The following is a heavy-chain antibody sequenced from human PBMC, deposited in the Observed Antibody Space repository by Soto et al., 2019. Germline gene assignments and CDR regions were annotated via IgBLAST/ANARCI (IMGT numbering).Heavy chain of an antibody. CDR2: IHHSGST. J-gene: IGHJ4*02. CDR3: ARSSGYVPGGY. V-gene: IGHV4-38-2*01. D-gene: IGHD5-12*01. Sequence: ETLTLTCAASGYTIISGYYWGFSREPPGEGLEWIGIIHHSGSTYYNPSLRSRITISVDTSKNQFSLKMTSVTAADTAVYYCARSSGYVPGGYWGQGILVTASS. CDR1: GYTIISGYY.